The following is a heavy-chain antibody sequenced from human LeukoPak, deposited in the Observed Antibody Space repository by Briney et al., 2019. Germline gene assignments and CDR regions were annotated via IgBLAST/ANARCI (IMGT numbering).Heavy chain of an antibody. CDR2: INSDGSST. V-gene: IGHV3-74*01. Sequence: GGSLRLSCAASGFTFSSYWMHWVRQAPGKGLVWVSRINSDGSSTSYADSVRGRFTISRDNAKNTLYLQMNSLRAEDTAVYYCAKDLGIAAAGPRGYYYYMDVWGKGTTVTVSS. CDR1: GFTFSSYW. D-gene: IGHD6-13*01. CDR3: AKDLGIAAAGPRGYYYYMDV. J-gene: IGHJ6*03.